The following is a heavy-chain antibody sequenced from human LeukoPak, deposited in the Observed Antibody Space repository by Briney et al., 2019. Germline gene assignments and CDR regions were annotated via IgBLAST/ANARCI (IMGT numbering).Heavy chain of an antibody. CDR1: GGSFSGYY. J-gene: IGHJ6*03. D-gene: IGHD3-9*01. CDR3: ARLGRYFDWRYYYYYYMDV. CDR2: INHSGST. Sequence: PSETLSLTCAVYGGSFSGYYWSWLRQPPGKGLEWIGEINHSGSTNYNPSLKSRVTISVDTSKNQFSLKLSSVTAADTAVYYCARLGRYFDWRYYYYYYMDVWGKGTTVTISS. V-gene: IGHV4-34*01.